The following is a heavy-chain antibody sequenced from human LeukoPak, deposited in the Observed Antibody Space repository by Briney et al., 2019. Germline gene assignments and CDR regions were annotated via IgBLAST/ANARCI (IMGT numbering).Heavy chain of an antibody. V-gene: IGHV3-23*01. CDR2: ISGSGGST. CDR3: AKVPDYDYVWGSYLTY. J-gene: IGHJ4*02. D-gene: IGHD3-16*02. CDR1: GFTFSSYA. Sequence: PGGSLRLSCAASGFTFSSYAMSWVRQAPGKGLEWVSAISGSGGSTYYADSVKGRFTISRDNSKNTLYLQMNSLRAEDTAVYYCAKVPDYDYVWGSYLTYWGQGTLVTVSS.